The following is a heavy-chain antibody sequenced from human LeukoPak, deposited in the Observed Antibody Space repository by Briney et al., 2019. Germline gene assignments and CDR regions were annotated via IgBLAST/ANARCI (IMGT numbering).Heavy chain of an antibody. CDR2: IKRDGSEK. J-gene: IGHJ5*02. D-gene: IGHD3-10*01. CDR3: ARENDYYGSRWKENWFDP. V-gene: IGHV3-7*01. Sequence: PGGSLRLSCAASGFTFSSYWMSWVRQAPGKGLEWVANIKRDGSEKYYVDSVKGRFTISRDNAKNSLYLQMNSLRAEDTAVYYCARENDYYGSRWKENWFDPWGQGTLVTVSS. CDR1: GFTFSSYW.